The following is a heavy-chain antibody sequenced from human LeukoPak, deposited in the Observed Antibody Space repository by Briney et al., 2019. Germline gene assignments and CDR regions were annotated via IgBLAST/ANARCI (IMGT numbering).Heavy chain of an antibody. Sequence: GESLKISCKGSGYSFTNYWIGWVRQMPGKGLEWMGIIYPGDSHTKYSPSFQGQVTISADKAISTAYLQWSSLKASDTAMYYCATLKGGDDTEIDYWGQGTRVTVSS. CDR3: ATLKGGDDTEIDY. V-gene: IGHV5-51*01. J-gene: IGHJ4*02. CDR1: GYSFTNYW. CDR2: IYPGDSHT. D-gene: IGHD3-22*01.